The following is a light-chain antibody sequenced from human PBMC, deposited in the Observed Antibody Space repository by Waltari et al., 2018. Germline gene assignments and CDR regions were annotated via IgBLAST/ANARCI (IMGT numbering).Light chain of an antibody. CDR1: ALPKQH. J-gene: IGLJ3*02. CDR3: YSSDSSGTQRV. CDR2: DDS. V-gene: IGLV3-10*01. Sequence: SYELTQPPSVSVSPGQTARITCSGDALPKQHAYWYQQKSGQAPVLVIYDDSKRPSGIHERFSASTSGTMATLTISGAQVEDEADYYCYSSDSSGTQRVFGGGTMLTVL.